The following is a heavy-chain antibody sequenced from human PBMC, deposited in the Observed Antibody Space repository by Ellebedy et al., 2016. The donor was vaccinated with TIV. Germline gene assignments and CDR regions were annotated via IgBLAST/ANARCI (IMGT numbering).Heavy chain of an antibody. D-gene: IGHD6-13*01. CDR1: GGSFSGYY. CDR3: ARRGIEAGLGF. V-gene: IGHV4-34*01. Sequence: SETLSLTCAVYGGSFSGYYWSWIRQPPGKGLEWIGEINHSGSTNYNPSLKSRVTISVDTSKNQFSLKLSSVTAADTAVYYCARRGIEAGLGFWGQGTLVTVSS. CDR2: INHSGST. J-gene: IGHJ4*02.